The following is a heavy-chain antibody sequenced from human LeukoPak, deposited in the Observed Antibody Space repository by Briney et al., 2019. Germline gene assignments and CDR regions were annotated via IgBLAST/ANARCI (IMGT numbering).Heavy chain of an antibody. CDR1: GYTFTGYY. D-gene: IGHD4-11*01. CDR2: INPNSGGT. J-gene: IGHJ3*02. Sequence: ASVKVSCKASGYTFTGYYMHWVRQAPGQGLEWMGRINPNSGGTNYAQKFQGRVTITRDTSISTAYMELSRLRSDDTAVYYRARIGQYYSIKGEDAFDIWGQGTMVTVSS. V-gene: IGHV1-2*06. CDR3: ARIGQYYSIKGEDAFDI.